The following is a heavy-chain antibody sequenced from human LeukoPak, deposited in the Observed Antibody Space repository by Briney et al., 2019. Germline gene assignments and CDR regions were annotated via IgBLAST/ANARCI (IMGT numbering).Heavy chain of an antibody. CDR2: IIPIFGTA. J-gene: IGHJ4*02. CDR1: VGTFSSYA. V-gene: IGHV1-69*13. D-gene: IGHD3-3*01. CDR3: ASQPSITIFGVVPPPGY. Sequence: ASVKVSCKASVGTFSSYAISWVRQAPGQGLEWMGGIIPIFGTANYAQKFQGRVTITADESTSTAYMELSSLRSEDTAVFYCASQPSITIFGVVPPPGYWGQGTLVTVSS.